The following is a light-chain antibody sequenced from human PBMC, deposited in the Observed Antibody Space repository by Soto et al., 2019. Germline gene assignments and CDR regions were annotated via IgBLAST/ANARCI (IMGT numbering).Light chain of an antibody. CDR3: QQRGDWPPIT. CDR1: QSVSTF. Sequence: IVLTQTPYTLSLSPVERATHSWRASQSVSTFLAWFQQKPGQPPRLLIYNASNRTTGIPARFSGSGSGTDFTLTISSLEPEDFAVYYCQQRGDWPPITFGQGTRLEI. CDR2: NAS. J-gene: IGKJ5*01. V-gene: IGKV3-11*01.